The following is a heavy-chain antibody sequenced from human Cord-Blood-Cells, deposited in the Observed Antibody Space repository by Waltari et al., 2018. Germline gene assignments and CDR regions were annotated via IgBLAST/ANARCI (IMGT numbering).Heavy chain of an antibody. V-gene: IGHV3-53*01. CDR1: GFTVSSNY. CDR3: ARDIAAADPVDDY. J-gene: IGHJ4*02. Sequence: EVQLVESGGGLIQPGGSLRLSCAASGFTVSSNYMSWVRQAPGKGLEWVSFIYSGGSTYYADSVKGRFTISRDNSKNTLYLQMNSLRAEDTAVYYCARDIAAADPVDDYWGQGTLVTVSS. CDR2: IYSGGST. D-gene: IGHD6-13*01.